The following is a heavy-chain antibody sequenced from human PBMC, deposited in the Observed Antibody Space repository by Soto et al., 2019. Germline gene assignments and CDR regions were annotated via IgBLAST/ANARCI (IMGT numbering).Heavy chain of an antibody. J-gene: IGHJ4*02. CDR3: ARDPPLSMIVVVGVDDF. CDR2: IWYDGNTK. CDR1: GFLFNNYG. D-gene: IGHD3-22*01. V-gene: IGHV3-33*01. Sequence: GGSLRLSCAASGFLFNNYGMHWVRQAPCKGLEWVAVIWYDGNTKFYADSVKGRFTISRDNDKGLVYLQMNSLRAEDTAVYYCARDPPLSMIVVVGVDDFWGQGTLVTVSS.